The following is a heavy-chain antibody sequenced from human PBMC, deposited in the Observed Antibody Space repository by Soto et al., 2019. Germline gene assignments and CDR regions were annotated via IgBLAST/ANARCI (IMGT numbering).Heavy chain of an antibody. Sequence: PSETLSLTCAVSGGSISSGGYSWSWIRQPPGKGLEWIGYIYHSGSTYYNPSLKSRVTISVDRSKNQFSLKLSSVTAADTAVYYCARCITIFGVVNPYNWFDPWGQGTLVTVSS. CDR3: ARCITIFGVVNPYNWFDP. J-gene: IGHJ5*02. CDR2: IYHSGST. D-gene: IGHD3-3*01. V-gene: IGHV4-30-2*01. CDR1: GGSISSGGYS.